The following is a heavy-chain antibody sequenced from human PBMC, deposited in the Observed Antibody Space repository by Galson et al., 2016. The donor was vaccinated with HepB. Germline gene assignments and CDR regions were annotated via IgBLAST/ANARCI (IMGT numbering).Heavy chain of an antibody. CDR2: ISGSGGST. V-gene: IGHV3-23*01. D-gene: IGHD3-3*01. Sequence: SLRLSCAASGFIFSSYTMSWVRQAPGKGLEWVSVISGSGGSTNYTDSVTGRFTISRDKTQNTLYLQMSRLRAADTAEYYCAKDGEARIAFDLWGQGPMVTVSS. CDR1: GFIFSSYT. J-gene: IGHJ3*01. CDR3: AKDGEARIAFDL.